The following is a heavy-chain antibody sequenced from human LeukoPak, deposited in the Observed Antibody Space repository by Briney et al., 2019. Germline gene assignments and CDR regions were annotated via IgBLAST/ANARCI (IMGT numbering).Heavy chain of an antibody. CDR3: AKGSAYYDSSGYPFDY. Sequence: GGSLRLSCAASGFTFSTYWMSWVRQAPGKGLEWVANIKQDGSEKYYVDSVKGRFTISRDNSKNSLYLQMNSLRTEDTALYYCAKGSAYYDSSGYPFDYWGQGTLVTVSS. CDR1: GFTFSTYW. D-gene: IGHD3-22*01. J-gene: IGHJ4*02. V-gene: IGHV3-7*03. CDR2: IKQDGSEK.